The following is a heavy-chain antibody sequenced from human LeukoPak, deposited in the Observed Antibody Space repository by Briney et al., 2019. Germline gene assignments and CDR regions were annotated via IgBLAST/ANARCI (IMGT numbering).Heavy chain of an antibody. CDR1: GYPFTHSY. CDR3: TRALGSDY. V-gene: IGHV1-2*02. J-gene: IGHJ4*02. Sequence: APVRVSCTPSGYPFTHSYMNGVRQAAGQRLGWMGGINPNSGGTNYAQKFQSKVTITRDTSISTAYMELSSLYSDDTARYYCTRALGSDYWGEGALVTVSS. D-gene: IGHD1-26*01. CDR2: INPNSGGT.